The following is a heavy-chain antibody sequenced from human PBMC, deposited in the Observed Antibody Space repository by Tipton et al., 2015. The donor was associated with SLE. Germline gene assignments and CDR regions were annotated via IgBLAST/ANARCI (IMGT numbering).Heavy chain of an antibody. CDR3: ARTGGRDAFDF. J-gene: IGHJ3*01. CDR2: IYHNESP. V-gene: IGHV4-38-2*02. D-gene: IGHD2-15*01. Sequence: TLPLTCTVSGYSISSGFYWAWIRQPPGKGLEWIGSIYHNESPYYNATLKSRVTMSVDTSKNQFSLKLSFVTAADTAVYYCARTGGRDAFDFWGQGTLVTVSS. CDR1: GYSISSGFY.